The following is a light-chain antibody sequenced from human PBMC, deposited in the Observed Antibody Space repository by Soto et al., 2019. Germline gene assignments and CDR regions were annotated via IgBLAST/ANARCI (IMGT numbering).Light chain of an antibody. CDR2: AAS. CDR3: QQSYSTPWT. V-gene: IGKV1-39*01. CDR1: QSISSY. J-gene: IGKJ1*01. Sequence: DIQMTQSPSSLSASVGDRLTITGRASQSISSYLNWYQQKPGKAPKLLIYAASSLQSGVPSRFSGSGSGTDITLTISSLQPEDFATYYCQQSYSTPWTFGQGTKVDIK.